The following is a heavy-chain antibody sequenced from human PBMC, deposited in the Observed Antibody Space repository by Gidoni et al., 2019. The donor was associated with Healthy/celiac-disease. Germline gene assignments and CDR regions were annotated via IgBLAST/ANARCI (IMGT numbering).Heavy chain of an antibody. D-gene: IGHD3-22*01. V-gene: IGHV3-21*01. CDR1: GFTFSSYR. Sequence: VQLVESGGGLVKPGGSLRLSCAASGFTFSSYRLTWVRQAPGKGLECVSSISSSSSYIYYADSVKGRFTISRDNAKNSLYLQMNSLRAEDTSGYDCARGGTYYYDNSGYSYYFQHWGQGTMVKVSS. J-gene: IGHJ1*01. CDR3: ARGGTYYYDNSGYSYYFQH. CDR2: ISSSSSYI.